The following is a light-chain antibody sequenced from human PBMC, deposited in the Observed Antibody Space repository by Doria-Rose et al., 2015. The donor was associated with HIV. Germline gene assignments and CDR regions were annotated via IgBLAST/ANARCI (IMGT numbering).Light chain of an antibody. Sequence: EIVLTQSPATLSVSPGERATLSCRASQGIGSDLAWYHQKPGQAPRLLIYRASIRATGITPRFTGGGSGTEFTLTISSLQSEDFAVYFCQQYSQWPPYTFGQGTKLEVK. CDR3: QQYSQWPPYT. CDR2: RAS. V-gene: IGKV3-15*01. J-gene: IGKJ2*01. CDR1: QGIGSD.